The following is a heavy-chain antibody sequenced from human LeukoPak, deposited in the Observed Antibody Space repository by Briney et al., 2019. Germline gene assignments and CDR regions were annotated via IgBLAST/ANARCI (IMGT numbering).Heavy chain of an antibody. CDR1: GGSISSYY. J-gene: IGHJ6*03. CDR2: IYTSGST. Sequence: SETLSLTCTVSGGSISSYYWSWIRQPAGKGLEWIGRIYTSGSTNYNPSLKSRVTMSVDTSKNQFSLKLSSVTAADTAVYYCARDLASSSSHYYYYYMDVWGKGTTVTVSS. D-gene: IGHD6-6*01. CDR3: ARDLASSSSHYYYYYMDV. V-gene: IGHV4-4*07.